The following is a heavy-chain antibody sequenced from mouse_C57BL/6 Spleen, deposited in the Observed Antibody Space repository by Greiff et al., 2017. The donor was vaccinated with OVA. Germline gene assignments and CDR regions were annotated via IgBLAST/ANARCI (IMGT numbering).Heavy chain of an antibody. CDR3: ARDSTMVTARYFDV. J-gene: IGHJ1*03. Sequence: VQLQQPGAELVKPGASVKLSCKASGYTFTSYWMQWVKQRPGQGLEWIGEIDPSDSYTTYNQKFKGKATLTVDTSSSTAYMQLSSLTSEDSAVYYCARDSTMVTARYFDVWGTGTTVTVSS. D-gene: IGHD2-2*01. CDR2: IDPSDSYT. V-gene: IGHV1-50*01. CDR1: GYTFTSYW.